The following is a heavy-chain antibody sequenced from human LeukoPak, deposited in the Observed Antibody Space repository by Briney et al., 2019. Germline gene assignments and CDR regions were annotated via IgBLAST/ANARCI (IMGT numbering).Heavy chain of an antibody. J-gene: IGHJ4*02. D-gene: IGHD1-26*01. CDR1: GGSISSYY. CDR2: IHYSGST. CDR3: ARGFRGASFDY. Sequence: SETLSLTCTVSGGSISSYYWSWIRQPPGKGLEWIGYIHYSGSTNYNPSLESRVTISADTSKNQFSLMLSSMTAADTAVYYCARGFRGASFDYWGQGTLVTVSS. V-gene: IGHV4-59*01.